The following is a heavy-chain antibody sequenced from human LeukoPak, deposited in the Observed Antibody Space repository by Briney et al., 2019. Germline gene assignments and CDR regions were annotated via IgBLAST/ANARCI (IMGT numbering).Heavy chain of an antibody. D-gene: IGHD3-10*01. J-gene: IGHJ4*02. CDR1: GFILNNYA. Sequence: GGSLRLSCAASGFILNNYAIHWVRRAPGQGLKWLTLMPHDGSNIRYLDSVKGRFTISRDNSKNTVYLEMNSLRDEDTAMYYCARGDGPGSYLIDYWGQGALVTVSS. CDR3: ARGDGPGSYLIDY. V-gene: IGHV3-30*04. CDR2: MPHDGSNI.